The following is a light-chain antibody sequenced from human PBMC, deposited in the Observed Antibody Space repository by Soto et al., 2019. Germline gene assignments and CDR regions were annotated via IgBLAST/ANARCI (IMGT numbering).Light chain of an antibody. CDR3: GTWDNSLGAPAV. CDR2: ENN. J-gene: IGLJ2*01. Sequence: QSVLTQPPSVSAAPGQKVTISCSGSSSNIGNNYVSWYQQLPGTAPKVLIYENNRRPSGIPNRFSGSKSGTSASLGITGLQTGDEADYYCGTWDNSLGAPAVFGGGTKLTVL. V-gene: IGLV1-51*02. CDR1: SSNIGNNY.